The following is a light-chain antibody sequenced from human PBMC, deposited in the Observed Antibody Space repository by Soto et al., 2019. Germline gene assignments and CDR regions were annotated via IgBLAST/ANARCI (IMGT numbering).Light chain of an antibody. CDR1: SSDVGGYNY. CDR3: SSYVGSNSVV. V-gene: IGLV2-8*01. CDR2: QVN. Sequence: QSVLTQPPSASGSPGQSVTISCTGTSSDVGGYNYVSWYQQHPGKVPKLMIYQVNKRPSGVPDRFSGSKSGNTASLTVTGLQAEDEADYYCSSYVGSNSVVFGGGTKLTVL. J-gene: IGLJ2*01.